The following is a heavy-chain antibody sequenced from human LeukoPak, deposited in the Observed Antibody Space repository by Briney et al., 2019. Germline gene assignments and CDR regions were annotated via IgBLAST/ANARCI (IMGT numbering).Heavy chain of an antibody. CDR3: AKGSGGGYSSGSAFDY. V-gene: IGHV3-23*01. CDR1: GFTFSSYA. J-gene: IGHJ4*02. Sequence: PGGSLRLSCAASGFTFSSYAMTWVRQAPGMGLEWVSAMSASGGSTYIADSVKGRFTISRDNSNNTLYLQMNSLRVEDTAVYHCAKGSGGGYSSGSAFDYWGQGTLVTVSS. D-gene: IGHD6-19*01. CDR2: MSASGGST.